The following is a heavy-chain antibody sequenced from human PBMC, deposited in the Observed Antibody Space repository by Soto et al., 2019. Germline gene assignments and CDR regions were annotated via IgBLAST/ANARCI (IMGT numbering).Heavy chain of an antibody. CDR1: GFTFSSYS. D-gene: IGHD3-22*01. J-gene: IGHJ1*01. Sequence: PGGSLRLSCAASGFTFSSYSMSWVRQAPGKGLEWVSAISGSGGSTYYADSVKGRFTISRDNSKNTLYLQMNSLRAEDTAVYYCAKMYYYDSSGYYSGAEYFQHWGQGTLVTVSS. V-gene: IGHV3-23*01. CDR3: AKMYYYDSSGYYSGAEYFQH. CDR2: ISGSGGST.